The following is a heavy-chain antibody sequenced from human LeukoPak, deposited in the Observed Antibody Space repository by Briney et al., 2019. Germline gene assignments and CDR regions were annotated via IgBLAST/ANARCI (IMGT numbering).Heavy chain of an antibody. V-gene: IGHV3-23*01. Sequence: PGGSLRLSCATAGFSFYRYSLSWVRQAPGKGLEWVSAISGSGGSTYYADSVKGRFTISRDNSKNALYLQMNSLRAEDTAVYYCAKDPGPFSGSYPLGAFDIWGQGTMVTVSS. CDR3: AKDPGPFSGSYPLGAFDI. CDR1: GFSFYRYS. J-gene: IGHJ3*02. D-gene: IGHD1-26*01. CDR2: ISGSGGST.